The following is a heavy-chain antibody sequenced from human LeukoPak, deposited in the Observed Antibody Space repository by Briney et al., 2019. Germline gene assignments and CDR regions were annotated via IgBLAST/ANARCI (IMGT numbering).Heavy chain of an antibody. J-gene: IGHJ4*02. CDR3: ARDATAHWGVTTYYYDSSGYHFDY. CDR1: GYTFTGYY. D-gene: IGHD3-22*01. Sequence: AASVKVSCKASGYTFTGYYMHWVRQAPGQGLEWMGWINPNSGGTNYAQKFQGWVTMTRDTSISTAYMELSRLRSDDTAVYYCARDATAHWGVTTYYYDSSGYHFDYWGQGTLVTVSS. V-gene: IGHV1-2*04. CDR2: INPNSGGT.